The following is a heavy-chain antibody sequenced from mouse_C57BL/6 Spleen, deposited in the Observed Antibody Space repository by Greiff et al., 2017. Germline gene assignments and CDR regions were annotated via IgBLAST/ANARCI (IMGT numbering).Heavy chain of an antibody. CDR2: IRNKANGYTT. Sequence: EVNVVESGGGLVQPGGSLSLSCAASGFTFTDYYMSWVRQPPGKALEWLGFIRNKANGYTTEYSASVKGRFTISRDNSQSILYLQMNALRAEDSATYYCERFSSPYAMDYWGQGTSVTVSS. V-gene: IGHV7-3*01. J-gene: IGHJ4*01. D-gene: IGHD1-1*01. CDR1: GFTFTDYY. CDR3: ERFSSPYAMDY.